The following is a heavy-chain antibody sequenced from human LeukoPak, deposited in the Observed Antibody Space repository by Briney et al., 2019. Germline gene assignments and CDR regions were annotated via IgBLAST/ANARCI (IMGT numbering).Heavy chain of an antibody. CDR2: IYYSGST. Sequence: PSETLSLTCTVSGGSISSSSYYWGWIRRPPGKGLEWIGSIYYSGSTYYNPSLKSRVTISVDTSKNQFSLKLSSVTAADTAVYYCARQPAAAGRERWNRGYYFDYWGQGTLVTVSS. J-gene: IGHJ4*02. CDR3: ARQPAAAGRERWNRGYYFDY. CDR1: GGSISSSSYY. D-gene: IGHD6-13*01. V-gene: IGHV4-39*01.